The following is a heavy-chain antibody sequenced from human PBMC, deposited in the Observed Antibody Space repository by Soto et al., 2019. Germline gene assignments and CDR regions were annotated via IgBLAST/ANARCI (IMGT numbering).Heavy chain of an antibody. CDR2: ISYDGSNK. CDR1: GFTFSSYA. J-gene: IGHJ4*02. V-gene: IGHV3-30-3*01. D-gene: IGHD2-2*01. CDR3: ARVFTYHCSSTTCYGSLDY. Sequence: GGSLRLSCAASGFTFSSYAMHWVRQAPGRGLEWVAVISYDGSNKYYAASVKGRFTISRDNSKNTLYLQMNSLRAEDTAVYYCARVFTYHCSSTTCYGSLDYWGQGTLVTVSS.